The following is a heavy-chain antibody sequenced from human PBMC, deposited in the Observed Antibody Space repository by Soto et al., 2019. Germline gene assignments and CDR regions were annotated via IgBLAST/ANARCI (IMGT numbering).Heavy chain of an antibody. V-gene: IGHV3-30*18. CDR2: VSYDGDNK. CDR3: AKEGYSHGYEYYFDY. CDR1: GFTFSTYA. Sequence: QEQLVESGGGVVQPGRSLRLSCAASGFTFSTYAIHWVRQAPGKGLEWVAAVSYDGDNKYYTDSVKGRFTISRDNSKNTLSLQMNSLTGDDTAVYYCAKEGYSHGYEYYFDYWGQGTLVTVSS. D-gene: IGHD5-18*01. J-gene: IGHJ4*02.